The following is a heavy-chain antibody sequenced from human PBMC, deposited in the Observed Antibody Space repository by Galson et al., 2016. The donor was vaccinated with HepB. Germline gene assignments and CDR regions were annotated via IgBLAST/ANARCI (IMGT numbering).Heavy chain of an antibody. CDR3: AHIRGGY. CDR2: TRNKANSYTT. Sequence: SLRLSCAASGFTFSDQYMDWVRQAPGKGLEWVGRTRNKANSYTTEYAASVKGRFTISRDDSKNSLYLQMNSLKTEDTAVYYCAHIRGGYWGQGTLVTVSS. V-gene: IGHV3-72*01. J-gene: IGHJ4*02. CDR1: GFTFSDQY. D-gene: IGHD2-21*01.